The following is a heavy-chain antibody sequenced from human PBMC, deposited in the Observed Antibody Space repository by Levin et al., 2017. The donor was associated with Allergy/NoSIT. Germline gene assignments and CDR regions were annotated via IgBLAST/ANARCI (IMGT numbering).Heavy chain of an antibody. V-gene: IGHV1-46*01. CDR2: INPSGGAT. CDR1: GYTFTSYY. CDR3: ARDGNYVGGWFDP. J-gene: IGHJ5*02. D-gene: IGHD3-16*01. Sequence: ASVKVSCKSSGYTFTSYYIHWVRQAPGQGLEWVGLINPSGGATTYAQKFQGRVTMTRDTSTSTLYMELSSLRSEDTAVYYCARDGNYVGGWFDPWGQGTLVTVSS.